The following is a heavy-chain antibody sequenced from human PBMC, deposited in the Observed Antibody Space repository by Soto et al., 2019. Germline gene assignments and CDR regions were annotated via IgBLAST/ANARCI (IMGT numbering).Heavy chain of an antibody. V-gene: IGHV4-61*01. CDR2: IYYSGST. Sequence: QVQLQESGPGLVKPSETLSLTCTVSGGSVSSGSYYWSWIRQPPGKGLEWIGYIYYSGSTNYNPPLKSRVTISVDTSKKQLYLKLSSVTAADTAVYYCAGGVRVGAGTLYGYFGLWGRGTLVTVSS. D-gene: IGHD2-15*01. CDR1: GGSVSSGSYY. CDR3: AGGVRVGAGTLYGYFGL. J-gene: IGHJ2*01.